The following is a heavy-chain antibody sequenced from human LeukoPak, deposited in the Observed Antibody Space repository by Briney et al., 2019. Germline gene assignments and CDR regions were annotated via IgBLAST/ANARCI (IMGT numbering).Heavy chain of an antibody. V-gene: IGHV3-66*01. CDR3: ARDSTGTTRHLDY. Sequence: GGSLRLSCAASGFTVSSYYMSWVRQAPGKGLEWVSVIYSDGSTYYADSVKGRFTISRDNSKNTLFLQMNSLRAEDTAVYYCARDSTGTTRHLDYWGQGTLVTVSS. CDR2: IYSDGST. CDR1: GFTVSSYY. D-gene: IGHD1-7*01. J-gene: IGHJ4*02.